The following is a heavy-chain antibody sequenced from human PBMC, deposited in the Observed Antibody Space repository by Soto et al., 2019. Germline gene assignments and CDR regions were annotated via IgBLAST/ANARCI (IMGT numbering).Heavy chain of an antibody. V-gene: IGHV3-9*01. CDR3: AKDTRYDFWSGAYFDY. J-gene: IGHJ4*02. CDR2: INWNGGSI. Sequence: EVQLVESGGGLVQPGRSLRLSCATSGFTFDDYVMHWVRQVPGKGLEWVSGINWNGGSIGYVDSAKGRFTISRDNAKNSLYLQMNSLRAEDTALYYCAKDTRYDFWSGAYFDYWGQGTLVTVSS. D-gene: IGHD3-3*01. CDR1: GFTFDDYV.